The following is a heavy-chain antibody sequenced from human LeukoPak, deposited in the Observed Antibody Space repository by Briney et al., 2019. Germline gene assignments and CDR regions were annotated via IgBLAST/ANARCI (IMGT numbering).Heavy chain of an antibody. J-gene: IGHJ6*02. CDR1: GYTFTGYY. V-gene: IGHV1-2*02. CDR3: ARISYAGGPPRGMDV. D-gene: IGHD2-8*01. Sequence: ASVKVSCKASGYTFTGYYMHWVRQAPGQGLEWMGWINPNSGGTNYAQKFQGRVTMTRDTSISTAYMELSRLRSDDTAVYYCARISYAGGPPRGMDVWGQGNTVTVSS. CDR2: INPNSGGT.